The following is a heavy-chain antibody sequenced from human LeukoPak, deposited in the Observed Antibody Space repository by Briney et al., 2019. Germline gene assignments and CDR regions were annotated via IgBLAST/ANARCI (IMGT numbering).Heavy chain of an antibody. J-gene: IGHJ4*02. CDR3: ARHGFGGATVDY. V-gene: IGHV4-39*01. Sequence: SETLSLTCTVSGGSISSSSYYWGWIRQPPGKGLEWIGGIHYSGSTNYNPSLKSRVTISVDTSKNQFSLKLSSVTAADMAVYFCARHGFGGATVDYWGQGTLVTVSS. CDR2: IHYSGST. CDR1: GGSISSSSYY. D-gene: IGHD1-26*01.